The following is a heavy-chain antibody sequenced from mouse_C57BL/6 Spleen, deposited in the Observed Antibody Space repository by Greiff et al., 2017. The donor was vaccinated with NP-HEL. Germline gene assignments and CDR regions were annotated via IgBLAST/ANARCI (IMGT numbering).Heavy chain of an antibody. D-gene: IGHD2-5*01. J-gene: IGHJ4*01. Sequence: QVQLKESGPGILQSSQTLSLTCSFSGFSLSTSGMGVSWIRQPSGKGLEWLAHIYWDDDKRYNPSLKSRLTISKDTSRNQVFLKITSVDTADTATYYCARNSNGPYYYAMDYWGQGTSVTVSS. V-gene: IGHV8-12*01. CDR1: GFSLSTSGMG. CDR2: IYWDDDK. CDR3: ARNSNGPYYYAMDY.